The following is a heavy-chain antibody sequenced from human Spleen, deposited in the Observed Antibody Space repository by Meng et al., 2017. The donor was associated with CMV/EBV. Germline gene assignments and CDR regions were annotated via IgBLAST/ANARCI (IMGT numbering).Heavy chain of an antibody. D-gene: IGHD2-2*01. V-gene: IGHV1-2*02. CDR3: ARGLGCSSASCNYYYGLDV. Sequence: ASVKVSCKASGYTFTDYYVHWVRQAPGQGLEWMGWINPNSGGTNYAQNFQGRVTMTRDTSISTAYMELSRLRSDDTAVYYCARGLGCSSASCNYYYGLDVWGQGTTVTVSS. CDR2: INPNSGGT. J-gene: IGHJ6*02. CDR1: GYTFTDYY.